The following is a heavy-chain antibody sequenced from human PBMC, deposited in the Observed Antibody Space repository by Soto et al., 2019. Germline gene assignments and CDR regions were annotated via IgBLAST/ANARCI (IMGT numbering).Heavy chain of an antibody. V-gene: IGHV1-69*13. Sequence: ASVKVSCKASGVTFSSYAISWVRQAPGRGLEWMGGIIPIFGTANYAQKFQGRVTITADESTSTAYMELSSLRSEDTAVYYCARDAEYSSSSGYYYYGMDVWGQGTTVTVSS. CDR3: ARDAEYSSSSGYYYYGMDV. CDR2: IIPIFGTA. D-gene: IGHD6-6*01. CDR1: GVTFSSYA. J-gene: IGHJ6*02.